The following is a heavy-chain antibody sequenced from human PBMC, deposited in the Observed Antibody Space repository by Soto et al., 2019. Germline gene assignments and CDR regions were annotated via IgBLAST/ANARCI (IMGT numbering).Heavy chain of an antibody. CDR1: GGSISSGGYY. Sequence: PSETLSLTCTVSGGSISSGGYYWSWIRQPPGKGLEWIGKIYHSGITNYNPSLKSRVTISVDKSKNQFSLKLSSVTAADTAVYYCARMSGDYVNWFDPWGRGTLVTVSS. CDR2: IYHSGIT. J-gene: IGHJ5*02. CDR3: ARMSGDYVNWFDP. D-gene: IGHD4-17*01. V-gene: IGHV4-39*07.